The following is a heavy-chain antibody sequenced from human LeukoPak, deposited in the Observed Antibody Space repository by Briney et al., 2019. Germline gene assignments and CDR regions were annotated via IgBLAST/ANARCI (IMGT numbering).Heavy chain of an antibody. Sequence: ASVKVSCKASGYTFTDYFLHWVRQAPAQGLAWMGWMNPNNGGALHAQKFQGRVTMTRDSSISTAYMELNGLMSDDTAVYFCARDDYGDLQYFENWGQGTLVTVSS. CDR1: GYTFTDYF. CDR2: MNPNNGGA. V-gene: IGHV1-2*02. D-gene: IGHD4-17*01. CDR3: ARDDYGDLQYFEN. J-gene: IGHJ4*02.